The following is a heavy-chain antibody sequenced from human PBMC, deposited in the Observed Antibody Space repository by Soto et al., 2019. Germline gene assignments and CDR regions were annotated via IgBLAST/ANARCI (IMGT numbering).Heavy chain of an antibody. Sequence: GGSLRLSCAASGFTFSSYAMSWVRQAPGKGLEWVSAISGSGGSTYYADSVKGRFTISRDNSKNTLYLQMNSLRAEDTAGYYCAKEYAYYDFWSGYYYYYYYGMDVWGQGTTVTVSS. V-gene: IGHV3-23*01. CDR2: ISGSGGST. CDR3: AKEYAYYDFWSGYYYYYYYGMDV. D-gene: IGHD3-3*01. CDR1: GFTFSSYA. J-gene: IGHJ6*02.